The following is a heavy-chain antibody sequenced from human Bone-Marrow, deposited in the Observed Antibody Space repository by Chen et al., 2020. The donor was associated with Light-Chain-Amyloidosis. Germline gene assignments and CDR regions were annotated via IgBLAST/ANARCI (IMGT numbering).Heavy chain of an antibody. V-gene: IGHV4-38-2*01. D-gene: IGHD3-22*01. Sequence: QVQLQESGPGLVKPSDTLSLTCAVPGSSIAGGYNWGWIRQSPGEGLEWIGSLHHSGTTFHNPSLRSRITMSIDMSKNQLSLKLRSVTASDTAVYYCARALDSGSYYLNYFDYWGQGILVTASS. CDR1: GSSIAGGYN. CDR2: LHHSGTT. CDR3: ARALDSGSYYLNYFDY. J-gene: IGHJ4*02.